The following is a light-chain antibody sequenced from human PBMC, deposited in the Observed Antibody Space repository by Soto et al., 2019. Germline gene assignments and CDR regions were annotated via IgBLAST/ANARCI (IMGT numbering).Light chain of an antibody. Sequence: EIVMTQSPATLSVSPGERATLSCRASQSVSSNLAWYQQKPGQAPRLLIYGASTRATGIPARFSDSGSGTEFTLTISSLQSEHFAVYYCQQYNNWPPVLTFGGGTKVEIK. CDR3: QQYNNWPPVLT. J-gene: IGKJ4*01. CDR2: GAS. V-gene: IGKV3-15*01. CDR1: QSVSSN.